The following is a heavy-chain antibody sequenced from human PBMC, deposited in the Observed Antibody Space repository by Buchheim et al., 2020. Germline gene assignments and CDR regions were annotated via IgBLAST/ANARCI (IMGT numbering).Heavy chain of an antibody. V-gene: IGHV4-34*01. CDR1: GGSFSGYY. J-gene: IGHJ4*02. CDR2: INHSGST. Sequence: QVQLQQWGAGLLKPSETLSLTCAVYGGSFSGYYWSWIRQPPGKGLEWIGEINHSGSTNYNPSLKSRVTLSVDTSKNQFSLKLSSVTAADTAVYYCARGFSDFWSGYTIPFDYWGQGTL. D-gene: IGHD3-3*01. CDR3: ARGFSDFWSGYTIPFDY.